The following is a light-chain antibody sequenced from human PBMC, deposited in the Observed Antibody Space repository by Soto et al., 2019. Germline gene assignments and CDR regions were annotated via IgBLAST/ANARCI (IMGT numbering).Light chain of an antibody. CDR2: EGS. V-gene: IGLV2-23*01. CDR3: CSYAGSYV. Sequence: QSVLTQPASVSGSPGQSITISCTGTSCDVGSYNLVSWYQQHPGKAPKLMIYEGSKRPSGVSNRFSGSKSGNTASLTISGLQAEDEADYYCCSYAGSYVFGTGTKLTVL. CDR1: SCDVGSYNL. J-gene: IGLJ1*01.